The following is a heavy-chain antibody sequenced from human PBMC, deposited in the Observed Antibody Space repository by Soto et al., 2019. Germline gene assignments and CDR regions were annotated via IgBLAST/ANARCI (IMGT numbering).Heavy chain of an antibody. CDR2: IIPIFNAA. CDR3: ARILTDGVDY. J-gene: IGHJ4*02. Sequence: QVPLVQSGAEVKQPGSSVKVSCTLSGGTFTSYTITWVRQAPGQGLEWLGRIIPIFNAANYAQKFQDRVTITADESTSTAYMELRSLTYEDTAFYYCARILTDGVDYWGQGTLVSVSS. CDR1: GGTFTSYT. D-gene: IGHD2-21*02. V-gene: IGHV1-69*08.